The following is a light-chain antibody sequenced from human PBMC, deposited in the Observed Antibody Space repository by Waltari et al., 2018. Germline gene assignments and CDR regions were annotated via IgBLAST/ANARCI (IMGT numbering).Light chain of an antibody. CDR2: DAS. J-gene: IGKJ4*01. V-gene: IGKV3-11*01. CDR3: QQRSNWPPLT. CDR1: QSVTSY. Sequence: EIVLTQSPATLSLSPGERATLSCRASQSVTSYLAWYQQKPGQAPRLLIYDASNRATGIPARFSGSGSGTDFTFTISSLEPEDFAVYYCQQRSNWPPLTFGGGTKVAIK.